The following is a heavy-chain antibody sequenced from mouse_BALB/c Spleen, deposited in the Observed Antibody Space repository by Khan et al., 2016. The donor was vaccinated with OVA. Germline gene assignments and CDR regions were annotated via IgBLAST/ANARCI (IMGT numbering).Heavy chain of an antibody. CDR3: VRSSGYYFDY. J-gene: IGHJ2*01. CDR1: GFTFNTYA. Sequence: EVQLVESGAGLVQPKGSLKLACTASGFTFNTYAMNWVRQAPGKGLEWVGRISPKSNNYSTYYADSVKDRFTISRSSSQTMLYLHMRNLKTEDTAIYCGVRSSGYYFDYWGQGTTLTVSS. V-gene: IGHV10-1*02. CDR2: ISPKSNNYST. D-gene: IGHD3-1*01.